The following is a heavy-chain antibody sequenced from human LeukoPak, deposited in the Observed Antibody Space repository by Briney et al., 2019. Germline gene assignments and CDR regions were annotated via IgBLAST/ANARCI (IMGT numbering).Heavy chain of an antibody. Sequence: GASVKVSCKASGYTFTSYDMHWVRQAPGQRLEWMGWINAGNGNTKYSQKFQGRVTITRDTSASTAYMEVSSLRSEDTAVYYCARGLAVAGTREGFDYWGQGTLVTVSS. CDR2: INAGNGNT. D-gene: IGHD6-19*01. J-gene: IGHJ4*02. V-gene: IGHV1-3*01. CDR3: ARGLAVAGTREGFDY. CDR1: GYTFTSYD.